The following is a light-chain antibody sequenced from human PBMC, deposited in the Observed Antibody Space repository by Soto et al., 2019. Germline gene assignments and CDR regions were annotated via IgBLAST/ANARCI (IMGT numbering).Light chain of an antibody. CDR2: DVS. CDR3: SSNTSSRTRV. CDR1: SSDVGGYNY. V-gene: IGLV2-14*01. Sequence: QSVLTQPASVSGSPGQSITISCTGTSSDVGGYNYVSWYQQHPGKAPKLMIYDVSNRPSGVSNRFSGSKSGNTASLTISGLQAEDEADYYCSSNTSSRTRVFRGGTKLTVL. J-gene: IGLJ2*01.